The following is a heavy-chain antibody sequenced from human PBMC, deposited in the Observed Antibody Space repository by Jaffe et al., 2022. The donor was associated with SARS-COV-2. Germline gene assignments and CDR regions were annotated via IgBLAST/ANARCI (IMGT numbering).Heavy chain of an antibody. V-gene: IGHV4-61*02. D-gene: IGHD3-22*01. J-gene: IGHJ4*02. Sequence: QVQLQESGPGLVKPSQTLSLTCTVSGGSISSGSYYWSWIRQPAGKGLEWIGRIYTSGSTNYNPSLKSRVTISVDTSKNQFSLKLSSVTAADTAVYYCASSTYYYDSSGYYYGYWGQGTLVTVSS. CDR2: IYTSGST. CDR1: GGSISSGSYY. CDR3: ASSTYYYDSSGYYYGY.